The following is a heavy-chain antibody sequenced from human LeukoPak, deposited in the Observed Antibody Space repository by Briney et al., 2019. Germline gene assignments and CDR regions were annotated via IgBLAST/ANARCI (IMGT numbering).Heavy chain of an antibody. Sequence: GESLKISCKGSGYSFTSYWIGWVRQMPGKGLEWMGIIYPGDSDTRYSPSFQGQVTISADKSISTAYLQWSSLKASDTAMYYCARSDFWSGYPNPFFDYWGQGTLVTVSS. J-gene: IGHJ4*02. CDR1: GYSFTSYW. CDR2: IYPGDSDT. D-gene: IGHD3-3*01. CDR3: ARSDFWSGYPNPFFDY. V-gene: IGHV5-51*01.